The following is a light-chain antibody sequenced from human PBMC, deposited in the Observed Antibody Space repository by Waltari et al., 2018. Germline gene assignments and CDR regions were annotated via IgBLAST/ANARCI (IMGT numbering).Light chain of an antibody. CDR3: SSHAGSDNWGV. CDR2: DVV. Sequence: QSALTQPPSASGSPGQSVTISCTGTSRDVGAYNYVSCYQQYPGRAPKLIIYDVVKRPSGVPVRSSGSKSGNTASRTVSGLQAEDEADYYGSSHAGSDNWGVFGGGTKLTVL. V-gene: IGLV2-8*01. CDR1: SRDVGAYNY. J-gene: IGLJ2*01.